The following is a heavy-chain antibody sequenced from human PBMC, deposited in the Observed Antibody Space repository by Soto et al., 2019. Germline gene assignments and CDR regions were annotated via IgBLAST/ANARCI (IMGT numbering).Heavy chain of an antibody. CDR1: GFAFRGYP. CDR2: IDASTGRT. J-gene: IGHJ4*02. CDR3: AKDDSSGWYRSFDY. V-gene: IGHV3-23*01. D-gene: IGHD6-19*01. Sequence: EVQLLESGGGLVQPGGSLSLSCAASGFAFRGYPMSWVRQTPGKGLEWVSGIDASTGRTYFADSVEGRFTISRDNSKNTLYLQMNSLRVADPAIYYCAKDDSSGWYRSFDYWGQGTLVTVSS.